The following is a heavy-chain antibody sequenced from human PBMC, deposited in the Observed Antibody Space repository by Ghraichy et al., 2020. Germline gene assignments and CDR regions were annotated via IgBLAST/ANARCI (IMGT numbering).Heavy chain of an antibody. CDR1: GGSISSGGYY. D-gene: IGHD3-22*01. V-gene: IGHV4-31*03. CDR3: AREADYYYDSSGYLYGAFDI. J-gene: IGHJ3*02. CDR2: IYYSGST. Sequence: SETLSLTCTVSGGSISSGGYYWSWIRQHPGKGLEWIGYIYYSGSTYYNPSLKSRVTISVDTSKNQFSLKLSSVTAADTAVYYCAREADYYYDSSGYLYGAFDIWGQGTMVTVSS.